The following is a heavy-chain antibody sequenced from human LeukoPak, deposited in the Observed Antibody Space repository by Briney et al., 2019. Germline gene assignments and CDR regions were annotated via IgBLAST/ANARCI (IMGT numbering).Heavy chain of an antibody. D-gene: IGHD3-10*01. V-gene: IGHV3-23*01. CDR2: ITGGTTYT. CDR1: GFTFSDYA. CDR3: AKGPLSSSNYYMDV. J-gene: IGHJ6*03. Sequence: GRSLRLSCAASGFTFSDYAVTWVRQAPGKGLEWVSSITGGTTYTYYADSMKGRFTISRDNSKNTLYLQMSSLRAEDTAVYYCAKGPLSSSNYYMDVWGKGTTVTVSS.